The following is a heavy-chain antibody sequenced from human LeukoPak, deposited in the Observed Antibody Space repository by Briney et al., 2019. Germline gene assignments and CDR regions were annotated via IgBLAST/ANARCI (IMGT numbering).Heavy chain of an antibody. V-gene: IGHV4-59*01. CDR2: IYYSGST. J-gene: IGHJ1*01. CDR3: ARESEYSSSSAEYFQH. Sequence: KPSETLSLTCTVSGGSISSYYWSWIRQPPGKGLEWIGYIYYSGSTNYNPSLKSRVTISVDTSKNQFSLKLISVPAADTAVYYCARESEYSSSSAEYFQHWGQGTLVTVSS. D-gene: IGHD6-6*01. CDR1: GGSISSYY.